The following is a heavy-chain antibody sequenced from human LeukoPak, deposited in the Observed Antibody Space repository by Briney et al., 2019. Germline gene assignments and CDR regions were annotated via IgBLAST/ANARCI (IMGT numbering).Heavy chain of an antibody. Sequence: SENLSLTCTVSGGSISSDDYYWSWIRQPPGKGLEWIGYIHYSGSTYYNTSLKSRVSISVDTSKNQFSLRLSSVTAADTAVYYCGRAGADSSGYYTIDYWGQGTLVTVSS. D-gene: IGHD3-22*01. CDR1: GGSISSDDYY. CDR3: GRAGADSSGYYTIDY. V-gene: IGHV4-30-4*01. CDR2: IHYSGST. J-gene: IGHJ4*02.